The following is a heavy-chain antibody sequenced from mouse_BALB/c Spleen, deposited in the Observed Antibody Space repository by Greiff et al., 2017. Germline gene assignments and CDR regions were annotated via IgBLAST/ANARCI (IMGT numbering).Heavy chain of an antibody. J-gene: IGHJ4*01. CDR2: ISYSGST. CDR1: GDSITSGY. D-gene: IGHD1-1*01. V-gene: IGHV3-8*02. Sequence: EVKVEESGPSLVKPSQTLSLTCSVTGDSITSGYWNWIRKFPGNKLEYMGYISYSGSTYYNPSLKSRISITRDTSKNQYYLQLNSVTTEDTATYYCARVGSSYRYYAMDYWGQGTSVTVSS. CDR3: ARVGSSYRYYAMDY.